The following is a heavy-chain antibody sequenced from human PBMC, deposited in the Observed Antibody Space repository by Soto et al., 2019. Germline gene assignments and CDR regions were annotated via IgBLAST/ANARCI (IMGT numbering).Heavy chain of an antibody. CDR2: VNPIVSMS. Sequence: QVQLVQSGAEVKRPGSSVKVSCKASGDTFNFYSINWVRQAPGLGLEWMGRVNPIVSMSNYAQKFQGRVTSTXDXTTSTAYLELSSLSSEDTAIYYRASSYGSGYRAFDYWGQGALVTVSS. V-gene: IGHV1-69*02. J-gene: IGHJ4*02. CDR1: GDTFNFYS. D-gene: IGHD3-10*01. CDR3: ASSYGSGYRAFDY.